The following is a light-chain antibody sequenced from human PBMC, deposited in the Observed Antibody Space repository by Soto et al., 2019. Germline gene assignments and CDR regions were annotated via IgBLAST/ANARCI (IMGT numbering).Light chain of an antibody. CDR1: SSDIGAGYR. Sequence: QSVLTQPPSVSGAPGERVTISCTGSSSDIGAGYRVRWYQQVPGTAPKLLIYDNTNRPSGVSVRFSGSKSGNTASLTISGLQTEDEADYYCSSYTSIITVVFGGGTKLTVL. CDR3: SSYTSIITVV. CDR2: DNT. V-gene: IGLV1-40*01. J-gene: IGLJ2*01.